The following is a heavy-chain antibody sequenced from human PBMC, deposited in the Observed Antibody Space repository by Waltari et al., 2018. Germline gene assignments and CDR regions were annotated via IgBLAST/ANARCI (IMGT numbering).Heavy chain of an antibody. J-gene: IGHJ4*02. CDR3: ARAFGPQRWPFDY. CDR2: ISSSSSYI. V-gene: IGHV3-21*01. CDR1: GFTFSSYS. Sequence: EVQLVESGGGLVKPGGSLRLSCVASGFTFSSYSMNWVRQAPGKGLEWVSTISSSSSYIYYADSVKGRFTISRHNAKNSLYLPMTGVGAEDTAVYCCARAFGPQRWPFDYWGQGTLVTVSS. D-gene: IGHD3-10*01.